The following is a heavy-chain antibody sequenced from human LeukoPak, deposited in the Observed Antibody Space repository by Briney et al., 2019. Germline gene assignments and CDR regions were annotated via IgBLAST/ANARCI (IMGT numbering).Heavy chain of an antibody. D-gene: IGHD3-22*01. Sequence: PSETLSLTCTVSGGSISSGGYYWSWVRQAPGQGLVWVANIKQDGSEKNYVDSVKGRFTISRDNAKNSMYLQMSSLRAEDTAVYYCAIYNLFDSSGNIAYWGQGTLVTVSS. CDR2: IKQDGSEK. CDR3: AIYNLFDSSGNIAY. CDR1: GGSISSGGYY. J-gene: IGHJ4*02. V-gene: IGHV3-7*01.